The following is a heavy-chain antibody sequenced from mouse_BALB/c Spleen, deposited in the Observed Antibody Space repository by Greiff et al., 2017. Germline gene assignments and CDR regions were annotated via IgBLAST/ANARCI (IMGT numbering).Heavy chain of an antibody. V-gene: IGHV1-67*01. CDR2: ISIYYDNT. Sequence: VNVVESGPELVRPGESVKISCKGSGYTFTDYAMHWVKQSHAKSLEWIGVISIYYDNTNYNQKFKGKATMTVDKSSSTAYMELARLTSEDSAIYYCAREGFITTAMTYWGQGTLVTVSA. D-gene: IGHD1-2*01. J-gene: IGHJ3*01. CDR3: AREGFITTAMTY. CDR1: GYTFTDYA.